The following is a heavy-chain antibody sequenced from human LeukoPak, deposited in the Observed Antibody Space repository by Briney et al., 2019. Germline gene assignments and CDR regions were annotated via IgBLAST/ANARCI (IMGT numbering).Heavy chain of an antibody. J-gene: IGHJ4*02. V-gene: IGHV4-39*01. CDR3: ARYCRSTSCFGLFDY. CDR2: IYYSGST. Sequence: SETLSLTCTVSGGSISSSSYYWGWIRQPPGKGLEWIGSIYYSGSTYYNPSLKSRVTISVDTSKNQFSLKLSSVTAADTAVYYCARYCRSTSCFGLFDYWGQGTLVTVSS. D-gene: IGHD2-2*01. CDR1: GGSISSSSYY.